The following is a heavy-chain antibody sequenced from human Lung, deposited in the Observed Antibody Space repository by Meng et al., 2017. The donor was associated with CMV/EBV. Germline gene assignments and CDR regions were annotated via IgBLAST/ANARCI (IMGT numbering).Heavy chain of an antibody. CDR2: ISSSSRTA. CDR1: GFTFSSYS. CDR3: ARDYVGASGLDY. D-gene: IGHD1-26*01. Sequence: GGSLRLSCAASGFTFSSYSMNWVRRAPGKGLEWLSYISSSSRTADYADSVKGRLTISRDNVNKSLYLQINSLRAEDTAVYYCARDYVGASGLDYWGQGTLVTVSS. J-gene: IGHJ4*02. V-gene: IGHV3-48*01.